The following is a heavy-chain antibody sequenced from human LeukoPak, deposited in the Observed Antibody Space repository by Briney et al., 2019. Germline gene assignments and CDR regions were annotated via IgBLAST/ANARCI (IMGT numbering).Heavy chain of an antibody. V-gene: IGHV4-4*07. CDR1: GGSISSYY. D-gene: IGHD6-19*01. J-gene: IGHJ6*03. Sequence: SETLSLTCTVSGGSISSYYWSWIRQPAGKGLEWIGRIYTSGSTNYNPSLKSRVTMSVDASKNQFSLKLSSVTAADTAVYYCAREVEPWLDNYYYYYMDVWGKGTTVTVSS. CDR3: AREVEPWLDNYYYYYMDV. CDR2: IYTSGST.